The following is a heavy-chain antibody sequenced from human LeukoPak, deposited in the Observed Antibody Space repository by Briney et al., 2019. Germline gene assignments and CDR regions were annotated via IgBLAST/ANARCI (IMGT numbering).Heavy chain of an antibody. CDR1: GGSISSGGYC. J-gene: IGHJ6*02. V-gene: IGHV4-31*03. Sequence: SQTLSLTCTVSGGSISSGGYCWSWIRQHPGKGLEWIGYIYYSGSTYYNPSLKSRVTISVDTSKNQFSLKLSSVTAADTAVYYCARDSSGSGADYYYYGMDVWGQGTTVTVSS. D-gene: IGHD3-10*01. CDR2: IYYSGST. CDR3: ARDSSGSGADYYYYGMDV.